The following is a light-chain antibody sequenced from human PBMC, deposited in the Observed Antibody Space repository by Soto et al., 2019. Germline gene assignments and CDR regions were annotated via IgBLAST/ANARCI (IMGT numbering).Light chain of an antibody. V-gene: IGLV2-14*01. J-gene: IGLJ3*02. CDR1: SSDIGNYNY. CDR3: SSFTNSLTLV. Sequence: QSALTQPASVSGSPGQSIAISCTGTSSDIGNYNYVSWYQQHPGKAPKLIIYEVSNRPSGVSNRFSGSKSGNTASLTISGLQADDEADYYYSSFTNSLTLVFGGGTKLTVL. CDR2: EVS.